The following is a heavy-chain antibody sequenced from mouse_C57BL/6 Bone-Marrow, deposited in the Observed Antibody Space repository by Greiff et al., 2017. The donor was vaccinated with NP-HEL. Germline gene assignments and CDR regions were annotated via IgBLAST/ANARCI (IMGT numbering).Heavy chain of an antibody. CDR2: IDPSDSET. Sequence: QVQLQQPGAELVRPGSSVKLSCKASGYTFTSYWMHWVKQRPIQGLEWIGNIDPSDSETHYNQKFKDKATLTVDNSSSTAYMQLSSLTSEDSAVYYCATGSGSSRFDYWGQGTTLTVSS. CDR3: ATGSGSSRFDY. D-gene: IGHD1-1*01. CDR1: GYTFTSYW. V-gene: IGHV1-52*01. J-gene: IGHJ2*01.